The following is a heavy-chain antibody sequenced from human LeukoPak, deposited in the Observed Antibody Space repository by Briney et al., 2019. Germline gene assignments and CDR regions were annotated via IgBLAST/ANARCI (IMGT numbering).Heavy chain of an antibody. CDR3: AKADYDSEFDY. J-gene: IGHJ4*02. Sequence: PSETLSLTCTVSGYSINSGYYWGWIRQPPGKGLEWIGTMSHSGITYYSPSLKSRVTISIDTSKNQFSLKLRSVTAADTAVYYCAKADYDSEFDYWGQGTLVAVSS. D-gene: IGHD3-22*01. CDR1: GYSINSGYY. V-gene: IGHV4-38-2*02. CDR2: MSHSGIT.